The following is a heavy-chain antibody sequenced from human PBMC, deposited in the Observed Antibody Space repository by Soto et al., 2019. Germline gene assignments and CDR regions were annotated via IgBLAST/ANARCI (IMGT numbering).Heavy chain of an antibody. CDR1: GFAFSIYG. CDR3: ARSPPGVAGRYYFDF. J-gene: IGHJ4*02. CDR2: IWYDGSNK. Sequence: QVQLMESGGGVVQPGRSLRLSCSSSGFAFSIYGMHWVRQTPGKGLEWVALIWYDGSNKYYADSVKGRFTISRDDSKNTLYLQMHSLRVEDTAVYFCARSPPGVAGRYYFDFWGQGTLVTVSS. D-gene: IGHD6-6*01. V-gene: IGHV3-33*01.